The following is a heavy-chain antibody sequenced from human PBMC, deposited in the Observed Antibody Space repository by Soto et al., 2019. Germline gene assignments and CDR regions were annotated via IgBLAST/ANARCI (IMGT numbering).Heavy chain of an antibody. CDR1: GFTFDDYA. J-gene: IGHJ1*01. CDR2: ISWNSGSI. CDR3: AKVMNPGIAVAGKAEYFLH. D-gene: IGHD6-19*01. Sequence: EVQLVESGGGLVQPGRSLRLSCAASGFTFDDYAMHWVRQAPGKGLEWVSGISWNSGSIGYADSVKGRFTISRDNAKNSLYLQMNSLRAEDSALYYCAKVMNPGIAVAGKAEYFLHWGQGTLVTVSS. V-gene: IGHV3-9*01.